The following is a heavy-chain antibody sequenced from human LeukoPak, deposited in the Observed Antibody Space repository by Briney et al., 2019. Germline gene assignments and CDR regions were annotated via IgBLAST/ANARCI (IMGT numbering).Heavy chain of an antibody. D-gene: IGHD5-18*01. Sequence: PGGSLRLSCAASGFTFTTYWMHWVRQAPGKGLVWVSHINSDGSITSYADSVKGRFTISRDNAKNTLYLQMNSLRAEDTAVYYCARGYSYGHFDYWGQGTLVTVSS. V-gene: IGHV3-74*01. CDR1: GFTFTTYW. J-gene: IGHJ4*02. CDR2: INSDGSIT. CDR3: ARGYSYGHFDY.